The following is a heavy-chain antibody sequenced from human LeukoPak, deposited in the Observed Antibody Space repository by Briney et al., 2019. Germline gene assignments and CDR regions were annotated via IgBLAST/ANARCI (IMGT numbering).Heavy chain of an antibody. CDR3: ARAVGINWYYFDY. J-gene: IGHJ4*02. D-gene: IGHD1-14*01. Sequence: SETLSLTCAVSGGSISSSNWWSWVRQPPGKGLEWIGEIYHSGSTNYNPSLKSRVTISVDKSKNQFSLKLSSATAADTAVYYCARAVGINWYYFDYWGQGTLVTVSS. CDR1: GGSISSSNW. CDR2: IYHSGST. V-gene: IGHV4-4*02.